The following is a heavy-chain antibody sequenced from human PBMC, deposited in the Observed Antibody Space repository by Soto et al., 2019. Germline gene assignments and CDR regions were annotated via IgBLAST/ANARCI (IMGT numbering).Heavy chain of an antibody. CDR1: GFTFSSYG. V-gene: IGHV3-30*18. CDR3: AKDRAGYSSRETDY. J-gene: IGHJ4*02. D-gene: IGHD6-19*01. CDR2: ISYDGSNK. Sequence: ESGGGVVQPGRSLRLSCAASGFTFSSYGMQWVRQAPGKGLEWVAVISYDGSNKYDADSVKGRFTISRDNSKNTLYLQMNSLRAEDTAVYYCAKDRAGYSSRETDYWGQGTLATVSS.